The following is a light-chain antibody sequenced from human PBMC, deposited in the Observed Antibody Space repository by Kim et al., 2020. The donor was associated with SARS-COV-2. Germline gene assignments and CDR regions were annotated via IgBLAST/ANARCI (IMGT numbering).Light chain of an antibody. CDR2: GAS. CDR1: DSLSSSY. J-gene: IGKJ5*01. CDR3: QMCGPSITLGSVT. V-gene: IGKV3-20*01. Sequence: EIVLTQSPGTLSLSPGERATLSCRASDSLSSSYLAWYQQKPGQAPRLLIYGASSRATGIPDRFSGSGSGTDFTLTISRLEPEDFAVYYCQMCGPSITLGSVTFGQGTRLEIK.